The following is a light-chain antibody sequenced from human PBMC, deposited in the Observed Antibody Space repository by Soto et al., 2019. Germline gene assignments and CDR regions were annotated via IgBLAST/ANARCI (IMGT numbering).Light chain of an antibody. CDR2: ASS. J-gene: IGKJ4*01. CDR1: QNVVTN. CDR3: QQYYHWGLS. V-gene: IGKV3D-15*01. Sequence: VMTQSPANLSVSPGEGVTLFCSASQNVVTNVAWYQVKPAQAPRLLIYASSTRAPGIADTFSGSGSETQFSLTISSHQSADSAVYYCQQYYHWGLSFGGGTKVEVK.